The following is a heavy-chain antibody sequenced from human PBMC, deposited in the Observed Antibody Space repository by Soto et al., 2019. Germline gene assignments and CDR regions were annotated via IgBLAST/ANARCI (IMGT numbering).Heavy chain of an antibody. D-gene: IGHD3-3*01. J-gene: IGHJ4*02. V-gene: IGHV3-23*01. CDR2: ISGSGGST. CDR1: GFTFSSYA. CDR3: AKVVVWSDCWSGQYLYYCDY. Sequence: EVQLLESGGGLVQPVGSLRLSCAASGFTFSSYAISWVRQAPGKGLEWVSAISGSGGSTYYADSVKGRFTISRDNSKNTLYLQMNRLRAEDTAVYYCAKVVVWSDCWSGQYLYYCDYWGQGTLVTVSS.